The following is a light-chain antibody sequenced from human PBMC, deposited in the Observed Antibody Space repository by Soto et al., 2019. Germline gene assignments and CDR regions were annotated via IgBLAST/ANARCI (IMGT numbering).Light chain of an antibody. J-gene: IGLJ2*01. CDR2: LGD. V-gene: IGLV1-47*02. CDR1: TSNIGTFY. Sequence: QSVLTQPPSASSTPGQTVTISCSGSTSNIGTFYVYWYQHLPGTAPKLLIYLGDQRASGVSDRFSGSKSGTSASLAINGLRSDDEADYYCSSFAGSPVVFGGGTKLTVL. CDR3: SSFAGSPVV.